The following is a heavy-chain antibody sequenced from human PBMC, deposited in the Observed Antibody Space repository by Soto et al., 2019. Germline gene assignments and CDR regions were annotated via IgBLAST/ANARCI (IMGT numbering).Heavy chain of an antibody. D-gene: IGHD6-6*01. CDR3: ARLRDRSSSYAMDG. CDR1: GYSFTSYW. J-gene: IGHJ6*02. Sequence: GESLKISCKGSGYSFTSYWIGWVRQMPGKGLEWMGIIYPGDSDTRYSPSFQGQVTISADKSISTAYLQCSSLKTSDTAMYYCARLRDRSSSYAMDGWGQGTTVTVSS. CDR2: IYPGDSDT. V-gene: IGHV5-51*01.